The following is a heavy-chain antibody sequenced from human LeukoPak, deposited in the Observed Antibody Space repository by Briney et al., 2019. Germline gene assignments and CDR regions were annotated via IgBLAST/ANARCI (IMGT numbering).Heavy chain of an antibody. Sequence: PGGSLRLSCAASGFTFDDYGMSWVRQAPGKGLEWVSGINWNGGSTGYADSVKGRFTISRDNAKNSLYLQMNSLRAEDTALYYCARAAYCTNGVCYLSDYWGQGTLVTVSS. CDR2: INWNGGST. D-gene: IGHD2-8*01. CDR3: ARAAYCTNGVCYLSDY. V-gene: IGHV3-20*04. J-gene: IGHJ4*02. CDR1: GFTFDDYG.